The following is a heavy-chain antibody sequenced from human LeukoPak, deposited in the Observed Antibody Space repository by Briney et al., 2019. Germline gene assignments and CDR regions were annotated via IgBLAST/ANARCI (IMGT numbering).Heavy chain of an antibody. J-gene: IGHJ5*02. D-gene: IGHD6-13*01. CDR2: INPSGGST. V-gene: IGHV1-46*01. Sequence: ASVKVSCKASGYTFTSYYMHWVRQAPGQGLEWMGIINPSGGSTSYAQKFQGRVTMTRDTSTSTVYMELSSLRSEDTAVYYCARTIAAAGSLVWFDPWGQRTLVTVSS. CDR3: ARTIAAAGSLVWFDP. CDR1: GYTFTSYY.